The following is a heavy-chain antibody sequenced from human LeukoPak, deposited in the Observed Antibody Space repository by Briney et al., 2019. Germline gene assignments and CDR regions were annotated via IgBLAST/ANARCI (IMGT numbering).Heavy chain of an antibody. D-gene: IGHD3-22*01. J-gene: IGHJ6*02. CDR3: ARDQNYDSSGSFGMDV. V-gene: IGHV4-59*11. CDR2: IYYSGSI. Sequence: SETLSLTCTVSGGSISSHSWSWIRQPPGKGLEWIGNIYYSGSIKYNPPLKSRVTTSVDTSKNQFSLKLSSVTAADTAVYYCARDQNYDSSGSFGMDVWGQGTTVTASS. CDR1: GGSISSHS.